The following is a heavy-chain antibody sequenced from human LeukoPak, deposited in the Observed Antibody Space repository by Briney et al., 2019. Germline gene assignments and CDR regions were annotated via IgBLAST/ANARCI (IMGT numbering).Heavy chain of an antibody. CDR2: LSGGDSS. CDR3: ARGFLGDAFDI. J-gene: IGHJ3*02. CDR1: EFTVSTNY. Sequence: GGSLRLSCAASEFTVSTNYMTWVRQAPGKGLEWVSVLSGGDSSYYIDSVKGRFTISRDTSKNTLYLQMNSLRAGDTAVYYCARGFLGDAFDIWGQGTMVTVSS. D-gene: IGHD3-3*01. V-gene: IGHV3-53*01.